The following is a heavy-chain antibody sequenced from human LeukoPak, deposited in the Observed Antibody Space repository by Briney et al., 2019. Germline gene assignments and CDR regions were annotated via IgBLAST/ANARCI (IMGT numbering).Heavy chain of an antibody. J-gene: IGHJ4*02. CDR1: GGSISSGSYY. CDR2: IYTSGST. V-gene: IGHV4-61*02. CDR3: ARWASGWGAHFDY. Sequence: SQTLSLTCTVSGGSISSGSYYWRWIRQPAGKGLDWIGRIYTSGSTNYNPSRKSRVTISVDTSKNQSCLKLSSVTAADTAVYYCARWASGWGAHFDYWGQGTLVTVSS. D-gene: IGHD6-19*01.